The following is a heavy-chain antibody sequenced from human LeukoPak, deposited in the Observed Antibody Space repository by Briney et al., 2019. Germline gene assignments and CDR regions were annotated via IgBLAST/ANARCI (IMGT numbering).Heavy chain of an antibody. CDR1: GGSFSGYY. D-gene: IGHD3-10*01. Sequence: SETLSLTCAVYGGSFSGYYWSWIRQPPGKGLEWIGEINHSGSTNYNPSLKSRVTISVDTSKNQFSLKLSSVTAADTAVYYCARGPYYYGSGSYYSIAFPLLDYWGQGTLVTVSS. J-gene: IGHJ4*02. CDR2: INHSGST. CDR3: ARGPYYYGSGSYYSIAFPLLDY. V-gene: IGHV4-34*01.